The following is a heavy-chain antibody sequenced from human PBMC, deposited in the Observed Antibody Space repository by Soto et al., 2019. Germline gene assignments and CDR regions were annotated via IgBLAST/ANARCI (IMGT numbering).Heavy chain of an antibody. CDR1: GFTFSSYG. V-gene: IGHV3-33*08. Sequence: GGSLRLSCAASGFTFSSYGIHWVRQAPGRGLEWVAILWAGGSNQDCVDSVRGRFTISRDNSKNTLYLQMNSLTVEDTAVYYCARDRTSNHYMDVWGKGTTVTVSS. J-gene: IGHJ6*03. CDR2: LWAGGSNQ. CDR3: ARDRTSNHYMDV.